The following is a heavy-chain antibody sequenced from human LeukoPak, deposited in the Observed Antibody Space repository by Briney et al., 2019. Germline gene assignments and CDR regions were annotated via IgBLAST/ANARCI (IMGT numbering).Heavy chain of an antibody. CDR2: ISERGGST. J-gene: IGHJ4*02. CDR3: AKRGVVIRGILVIGYHQEAYHYDF. V-gene: IGHV3-23*01. D-gene: IGHD3-10*01. Sequence: PGGSLTLSCVVSGFSLGNYGMTWVRQAPGKGLEWVSYISERGGSTTYADSVKGRFTISRDTSLNTLYLQMNNLRAEDTALYFCAKRGVVIRGILVIGYHQEAYHYDFWGQGVLVTVSS. CDR1: GFSLGNYG.